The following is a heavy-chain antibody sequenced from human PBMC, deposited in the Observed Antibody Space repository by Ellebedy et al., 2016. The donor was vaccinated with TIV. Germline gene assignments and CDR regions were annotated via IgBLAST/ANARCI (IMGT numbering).Heavy chain of an antibody. CDR2: ISSSSSYI. Sequence: GGSLRLXCAASGFTFSSYSMNWVRQAPGKGLEWVSSISSSSSYIYYADSVKGRFTISRDSAKNSLYLQMNSLRAEDTAVYYCARANRIYCSGGSCYGMDVWGQGTTVTVSS. D-gene: IGHD2-15*01. CDR1: GFTFSSYS. CDR3: ARANRIYCSGGSCYGMDV. J-gene: IGHJ6*02. V-gene: IGHV3-21*01.